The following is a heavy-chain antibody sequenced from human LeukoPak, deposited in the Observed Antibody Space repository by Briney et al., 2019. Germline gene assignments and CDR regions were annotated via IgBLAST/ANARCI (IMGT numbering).Heavy chain of an antibody. J-gene: IGHJ4*02. CDR2: ISSSGSTI. D-gene: IGHD3-16*02. CDR1: GFTISSYE. V-gene: IGHV3-48*03. Sequence: PGGSLRLSCAASGFTISSYEMNWVRQAPGKGLEWVSYISSSGSTIYYADSVKGRFTISRDNAKNSLYLQMNSLRAEDTAVYYCASMRPAADDYDYVWGSYRSSDYWGQGTLVTVSS. CDR3: ASMRPAADDYDYVWGSYRSSDY.